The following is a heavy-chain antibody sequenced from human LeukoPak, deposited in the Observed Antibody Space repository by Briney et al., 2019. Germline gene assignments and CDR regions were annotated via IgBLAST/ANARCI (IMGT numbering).Heavy chain of an antibody. Sequence: PGGSLRLSCAASHFTFSIYAKSWVRQAPGKGLEWVSALSGCCGSTLYADPVKARFPLSRDNPEDTVSPQMHSLRAEDTAIYYWAKAAVPSESSGGQYFDYWGQGTLVTVSS. CDR3: AKAAVPSESSGGQYFDY. CDR1: HFTFSIYA. V-gene: IGHV3-23*01. J-gene: IGHJ4*02. D-gene: IGHD6-19*01. CDR2: LSGCCGST.